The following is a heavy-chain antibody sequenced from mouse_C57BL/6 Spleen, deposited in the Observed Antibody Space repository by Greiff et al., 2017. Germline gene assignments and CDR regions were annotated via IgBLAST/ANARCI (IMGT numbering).Heavy chain of an antibody. J-gene: IGHJ4*01. CDR3: ARITLWDNYAMDY. D-gene: IGHD4-1*01. CDR2: ISYDGSN. Sequence: EVQLQESGPGLVKPSQSLSLTCSVTGYSITSGYYWNWIRQFPGNKLEWMGYISYDGSNNYNPSLKNRISITRDTSKNQFFLKLNSVTTEDTATYDCARITLWDNYAMDYWGQGTSVTVSS. V-gene: IGHV3-6*01. CDR1: GYSITSGYY.